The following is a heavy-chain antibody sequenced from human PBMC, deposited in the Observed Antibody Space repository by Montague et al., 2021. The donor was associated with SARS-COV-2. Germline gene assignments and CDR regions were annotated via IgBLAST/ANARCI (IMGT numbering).Heavy chain of an antibody. CDR3: VATYNGNWYYFDY. J-gene: IGHJ4*02. V-gene: IGHV4-39*01. CDR1: GGFFSSGDSY. D-gene: IGHD6-13*01. CDR2: LHYAGSA. Sequence: SETLSLTCSVSGGFFSSGDSYWGWLRQAPGKGLEWIGDLHYAGSAYYNPSLRSRVTISAVTSKNQFSLKLNSVTAADTAVYYCVATYNGNWYYFDYWGQGTLVTVSS.